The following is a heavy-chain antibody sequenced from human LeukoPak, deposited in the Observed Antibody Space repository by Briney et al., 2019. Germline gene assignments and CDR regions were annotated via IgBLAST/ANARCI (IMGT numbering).Heavy chain of an antibody. Sequence: GGSLRLSCAASGFTFSSYSMNWVRQAPGKGLEWVSSISSSSSYIYYADSVKGRFTISRDNAKNSLYLQMNSLRAEDTAVYYCARAKGWNGYYVGSWGQGTLVTVSS. J-gene: IGHJ5*01. V-gene: IGHV3-21*01. CDR3: ARAKGWNGYYVGS. CDR1: GFTFSSYS. CDR2: ISSSSSYI. D-gene: IGHD3-3*01.